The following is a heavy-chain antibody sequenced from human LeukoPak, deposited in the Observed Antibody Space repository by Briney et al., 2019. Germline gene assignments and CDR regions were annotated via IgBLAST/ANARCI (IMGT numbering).Heavy chain of an antibody. Sequence: HISSSSSTIYYAASVTGRFTISRDNAKNSLYLQMNSLRAEDTAEYYCARVPYYDSSGYYLDYSGQGPLVTVSS. V-gene: IGHV3-48*04. CDR2: ISSSSSTI. J-gene: IGHJ4*02. D-gene: IGHD3-22*01. CDR3: ARVPYYDSSGYYLDY.